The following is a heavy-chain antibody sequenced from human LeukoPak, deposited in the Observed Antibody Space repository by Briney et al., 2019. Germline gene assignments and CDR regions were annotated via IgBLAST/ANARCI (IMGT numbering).Heavy chain of an antibody. J-gene: IGHJ4*02. CDR1: GFTFSSYS. CDR3: ARGVRYSSSWSLGY. V-gene: IGHV3-48*01. Sequence: GGSLRLSCAASGFTFSSYSMNWVRQAPGKGLEWVSSISSSSSTIYYADSVKGRFTISRDNAKNSLYLQMNSLRAEDTAVYYCARGVRYSSSWSLGYWGQGTLVTVSS. D-gene: IGHD6-13*01. CDR2: ISSSSSTI.